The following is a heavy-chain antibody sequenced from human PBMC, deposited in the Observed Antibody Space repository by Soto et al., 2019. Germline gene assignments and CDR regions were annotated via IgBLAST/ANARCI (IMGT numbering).Heavy chain of an antibody. CDR2: IIPIFGTA. J-gene: IGHJ6*02. Sequence: QVPLGQSGAEVKKPGSSVKVSCKASGGTFSSYAIGWVRQAPGQGLEWMGGIIPIFGTANYAQKFQGRVTITADESTSTAYMEESSLRSEDTAVYYCARGGSIAARLVGYYYYGMDVWGQGTTVTVSS. D-gene: IGHD6-6*01. CDR3: ARGGSIAARLVGYYYYGMDV. CDR1: GGTFSSYA. V-gene: IGHV1-69*01.